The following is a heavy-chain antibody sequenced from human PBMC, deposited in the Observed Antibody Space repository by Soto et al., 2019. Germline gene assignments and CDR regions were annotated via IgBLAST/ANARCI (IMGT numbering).Heavy chain of an antibody. Sequence: GGSLRLSCAASGFTFSSYVMSWVRQAPGKGLEWVSRISTSGGSTFYADSVKGRFTISRDNSKSTLYLQLNSLRAEDTAIYYCAKHRGAEPNYGMDVWGQGTTVTVSS. D-gene: IGHD3-10*01. CDR3: AKHRGAEPNYGMDV. CDR2: ISTSGGST. CDR1: GFTFSSYV. J-gene: IGHJ6*02. V-gene: IGHV3-23*01.